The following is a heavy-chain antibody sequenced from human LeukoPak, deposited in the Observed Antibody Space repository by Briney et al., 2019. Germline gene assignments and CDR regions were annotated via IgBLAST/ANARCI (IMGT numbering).Heavy chain of an antibody. CDR2: IKQDGSEK. CDR1: GFTFSSYR. CDR3: AREGDYNFDY. Sequence: GGSLRLSCAASGFTFSSYRMSWVRQAPGKGLEWVANIKQDGSEKYYVDSVKGRFTISRDNAKNSLYLQMNSLRAEDTAVYYCAREGDYNFDYWGQGTLVTVSS. D-gene: IGHD4-11*01. J-gene: IGHJ4*02. V-gene: IGHV3-7*01.